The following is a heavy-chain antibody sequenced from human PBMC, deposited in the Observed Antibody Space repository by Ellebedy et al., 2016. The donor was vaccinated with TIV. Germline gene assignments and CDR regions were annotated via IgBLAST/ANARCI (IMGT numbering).Heavy chain of an antibody. CDR2: MNPNSGDI. J-gene: IGHJ4*02. CDR1: GYTFTAYH. Sequence: ASVKVSCKTSGYTFTAYHVHWVRQAPGQGLEWMGWMNPNSGDINYAQKFQGRVTMTRDTSISTAYMEVSSLRSDDTAVYYCARTRIVGATRGPDYFDYWGQGNLVTVSS. D-gene: IGHD1-26*01. CDR3: ARTRIVGATRGPDYFDY. V-gene: IGHV1-2*02.